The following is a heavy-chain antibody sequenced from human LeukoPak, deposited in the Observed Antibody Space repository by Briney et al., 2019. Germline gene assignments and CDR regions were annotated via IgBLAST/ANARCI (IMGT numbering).Heavy chain of an antibody. J-gene: IGHJ4*02. Sequence: GGSLRLSCAAAVFAFSNYAMNWVRQAPGKGLEWVSTISGSGGRTYYADSVKGRFTISRDNAKNSLYLQMNSLRAEDTAVYYCAKEPGEYSSSRYFDYWGQGTLVTVSS. CDR1: VFAFSNYA. V-gene: IGHV3-23*01. CDR2: ISGSGGRT. CDR3: AKEPGEYSSSRYFDY. D-gene: IGHD6-6*01.